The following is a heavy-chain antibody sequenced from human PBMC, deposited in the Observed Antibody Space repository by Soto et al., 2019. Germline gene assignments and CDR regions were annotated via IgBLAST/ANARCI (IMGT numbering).Heavy chain of an antibody. Sequence: QLVQSGAEVKKPGASVRVSCKTSGPTFIAYYIHWVRQAPGQGLEWMGWIDPKSGGTTYEQKFLGRVSMTRDTSINTAYMDLNRLTSVDTVVYYCARVSVDVPEWGQGTLITVSS. CDR2: IDPKSGGT. V-gene: IGHV1-2*02. J-gene: IGHJ4*02. CDR1: GPTFIAYY. CDR3: ARVSVDVPE. D-gene: IGHD5-12*01.